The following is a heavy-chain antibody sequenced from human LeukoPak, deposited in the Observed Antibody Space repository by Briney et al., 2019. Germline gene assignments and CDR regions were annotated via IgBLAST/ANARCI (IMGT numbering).Heavy chain of an antibody. CDR3: ARDWDYGDHCDY. CDR1: GFTVSSYE. J-gene: IGHJ4*02. Sequence: GGSLRLSCAASGFTVSSYEMNWVRQAPGKGLEWVSYISSSGSTIYYAESVKGRFTISRDNAKNSLYLQMNSLRAEDTAVYYCARDWDYGDHCDYWGQGTLVTVSS. CDR2: ISSSGSTI. D-gene: IGHD4-17*01. V-gene: IGHV3-48*03.